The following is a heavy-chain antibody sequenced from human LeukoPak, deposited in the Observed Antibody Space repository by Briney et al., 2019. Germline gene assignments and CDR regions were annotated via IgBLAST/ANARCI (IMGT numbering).Heavy chain of an antibody. V-gene: IGHV3-30-3*01. J-gene: IGHJ1*01. CDR3: ARVRNSWKLRGYFQH. Sequence: GGSLRLSCAASGFTFSSYAMHWVRQAPGKGLEWVAVISYDGSNKYYADSVKGRFTISRDNSKNTLYLQMNSLRAEDTAVYYCARVRNSWKLRGYFQHWGQGTLVTVSS. CDR1: GFTFSSYA. D-gene: IGHD1-26*01. CDR2: ISYDGSNK.